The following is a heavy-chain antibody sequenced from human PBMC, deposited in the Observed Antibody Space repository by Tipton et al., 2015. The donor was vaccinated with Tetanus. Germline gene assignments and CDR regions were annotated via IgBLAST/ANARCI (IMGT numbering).Heavy chain of an antibody. CDR3: ARDNYDSKDFSDY. V-gene: IGHV3-11*01. CDR2: ISPSGGIT. J-gene: IGHJ4*02. CDR1: GFTFNDFY. Sequence: SLRLSCAGSGFTFNDFYMSWVRQAPGKGPEFVSHISPSGGITYYADSVRGRFTISRDNAKRFLYLQMNSLRVEDTGLYFCARDNYDSKDFSDYWGQGTLITVSS. D-gene: IGHD3-3*01.